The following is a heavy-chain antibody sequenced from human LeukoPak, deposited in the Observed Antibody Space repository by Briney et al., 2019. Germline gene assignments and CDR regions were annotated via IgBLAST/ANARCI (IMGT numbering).Heavy chain of an antibody. V-gene: IGHV7-4-1*02. CDR1: GYPFTNSY. CDR2: INTNTGNP. CDR3: ARGRRDTMVRGVISWYYFDY. D-gene: IGHD3-10*01. J-gene: IGHJ4*02. Sequence: GASVKVSCKASGYPFTNSYLHWVRQAPGQGLEWMGWINTNTGNPTYAQGFTGRFVFSLDTSVSTAYLQISSLKAEDTAVYYCARGRRDTMVRGVISWYYFDYWGQGTLVTVSS.